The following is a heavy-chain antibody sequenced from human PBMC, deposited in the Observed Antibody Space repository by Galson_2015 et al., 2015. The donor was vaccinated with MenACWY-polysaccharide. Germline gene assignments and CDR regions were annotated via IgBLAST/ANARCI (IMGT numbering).Heavy chain of an antibody. V-gene: IGHV3-23*01. CDR2: IGGSGDGR. Sequence: SLRLSCAASGFTLRKYAMSWVRQAPGKGLEWVSTIGGSGDGRYYADSVKDRFTISRDNSQNMLFLEMRSLRAEDTAMYYCAKDAIAGIVLTPLRVPLQRWGQGTLVAVSS. D-gene: IGHD6-13*01. CDR1: GFTLRKYA. J-gene: IGHJ1*01. CDR3: AKDAIAGIVLTPLRVPLQR.